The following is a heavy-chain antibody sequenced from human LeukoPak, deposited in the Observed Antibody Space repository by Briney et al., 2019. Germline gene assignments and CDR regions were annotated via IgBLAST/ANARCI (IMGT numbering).Heavy chain of an antibody. Sequence: GASVKVSCKASGGTFSSYAISRVRQAPGQGLEWMGGIIPIFGTANYAQKFQGRVTITADESTSTAYMELSSLRSEDTAVYYCARVGADFDFWSGYYKRGRWFDPWGQGTLVTVSS. J-gene: IGHJ5*02. CDR2: IIPIFGTA. CDR1: GGTFSSYA. CDR3: ARVGADFDFWSGYYKRGRWFDP. V-gene: IGHV1-69*13. D-gene: IGHD3-3*01.